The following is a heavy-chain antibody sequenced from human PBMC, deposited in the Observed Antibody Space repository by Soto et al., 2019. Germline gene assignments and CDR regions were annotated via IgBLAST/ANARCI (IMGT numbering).Heavy chain of an antibody. J-gene: IGHJ5*02. CDR2: IIPIFGTA. D-gene: IGHD6-13*01. Sequence: QVQLVQSGAGVKKPGSSVKVSCKASGGTFSSYAISWVRQAPGQGLEWMGGIIPIFGTANYAQKFQGRVTITADESTSTAYMELSSLRSEDTAVYYCASGVEKGSSWYNWFDPWGQGTLVTVSS. V-gene: IGHV1-69*01. CDR1: GGTFSSYA. CDR3: ASGVEKGSSWYNWFDP.